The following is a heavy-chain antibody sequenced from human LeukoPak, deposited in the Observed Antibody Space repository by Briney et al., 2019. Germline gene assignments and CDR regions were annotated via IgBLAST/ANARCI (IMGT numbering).Heavy chain of an antibody. CDR3: ARDTPHSGAALDY. V-gene: IGHV3-21*01. D-gene: IGHD1-26*01. CDR1: GFTFSSYS. J-gene: IGHJ4*02. CDR2: ISSSSSYI. Sequence: GGSLRLSCAASGFTFSSYSMNWVRQAPGKGLEGVSSISSSSSYIYYADSVKGRFTISRDNAKNSLYLQMNSLRAEDTAVYYCARDTPHSGAALDYWGQGTLVTVSS.